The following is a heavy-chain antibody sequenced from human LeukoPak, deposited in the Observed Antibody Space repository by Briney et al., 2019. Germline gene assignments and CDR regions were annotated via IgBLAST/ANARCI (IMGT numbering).Heavy chain of an antibody. CDR1: GGSFSGYY. D-gene: IGHD4-23*01. CDR3: ARVGRWSKSWIDY. V-gene: IGHV4-34*01. J-gene: IGHJ4*02. Sequence: SETLSLTCAVYGGSFSGYYWSWIRQPPGKGLEWIGEINHSGSTNYNPSLKSRVTISVDTSKNQFSLKLSSVTAADTAVYYCARVGRWSKSWIDYWGQGTLVTVSS. CDR2: INHSGST.